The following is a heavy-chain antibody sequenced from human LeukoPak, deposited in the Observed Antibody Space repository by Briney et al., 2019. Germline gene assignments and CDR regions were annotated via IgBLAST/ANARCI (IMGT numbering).Heavy chain of an antibody. J-gene: IGHJ4*02. CDR2: IKSKTDGGTT. CDR1: GFTFSNAW. D-gene: IGHD3-22*01. Sequence: PGGSLRLSCAASGFTFSNAWMSWVRQAPGKGLEWVGRIKSKTDGGTTDYAAPVKGRFTISRDDSKNTLYLQMNSLKTEDTVVYYCAKGESANLFRYYYDSSGYYEYWGQGTLVTVSS. CDR3: AKGESANLFRYYYDSSGYYEY. V-gene: IGHV3-15*01.